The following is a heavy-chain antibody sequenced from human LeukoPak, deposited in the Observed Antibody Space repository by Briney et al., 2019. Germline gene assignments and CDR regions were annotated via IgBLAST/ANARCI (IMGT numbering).Heavy chain of an antibody. CDR3: ARSSRSGSYQGAEYFQH. CDR1: GFTFSSYS. V-gene: IGHV3-21*04. J-gene: IGHJ1*01. Sequence: PGGSLRLSCAASGFTFSSYSMNWVRQAPGKGLEWVSSISSSSSYIYYADSVKGRFTISRDNAKNSLYLQMNSLRAEDTAVYYCARSSRSGSYQGAEYFQHWGQGTLVTVSS. CDR2: ISSSSSYI. D-gene: IGHD1-26*01.